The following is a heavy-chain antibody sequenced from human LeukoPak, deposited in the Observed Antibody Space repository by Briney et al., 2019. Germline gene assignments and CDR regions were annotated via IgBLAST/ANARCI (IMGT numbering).Heavy chain of an antibody. CDR1: GGSISSYY. CDR3: ARGAGLDY. J-gene: IGHJ4*02. CDR2: IYYSGST. V-gene: IGHV4-59*01. Sequence: SETLSLTCTVSGGSISSYYWSWIRQPPGKGLEWIGYIYYSGSTNYNPPLKSRVTISVDTSKNQFSLKLSSVTAADTAVYYCARGAGLDYWGQGTLVTVSS.